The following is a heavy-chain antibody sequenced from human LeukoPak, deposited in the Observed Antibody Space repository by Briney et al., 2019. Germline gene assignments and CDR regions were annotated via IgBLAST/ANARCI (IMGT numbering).Heavy chain of an antibody. D-gene: IGHD3-22*01. V-gene: IGHV3-33*01. Sequence: PGGSLRLSCAASGFTFSSYGMHWVRQAPGKGLEWVAVIWYDGSNKYYADSVKGRFTISRDNSKNTLYLQMNSLRAEDTAVYYCARDWANYYDSSGLFDYWGQGTLVTVSS. CDR2: IWYDGSNK. CDR3: ARDWANYYDSSGLFDY. J-gene: IGHJ4*02. CDR1: GFTFSSYG.